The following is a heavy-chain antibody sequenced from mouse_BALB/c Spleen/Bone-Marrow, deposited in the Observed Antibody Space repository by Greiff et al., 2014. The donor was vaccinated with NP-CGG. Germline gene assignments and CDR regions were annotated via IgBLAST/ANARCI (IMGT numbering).Heavy chain of an antibody. J-gene: IGHJ2*01. V-gene: IGHV1-14*01. Sequence: ESGPGLVKPGASVKMSCKASGYTFTSYVMHWMKQKPGQGLEWIGYINPYNDGTKYNETFKGKATLTSDKSSSTAYMDLSSLTSEDSAVYFCARSEYFGSSYDYWGQGTTLTVSS. CDR3: ARSEYFGSSYDY. CDR2: INPYNDGT. D-gene: IGHD1-1*01. CDR1: GYTFTSYV.